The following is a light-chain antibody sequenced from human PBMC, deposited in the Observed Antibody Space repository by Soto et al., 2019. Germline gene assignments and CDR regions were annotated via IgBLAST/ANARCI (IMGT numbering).Light chain of an antibody. J-gene: IGKJ1*01. V-gene: IGKV3-20*01. Sequence: TQSPATLSVSPGERATLSCRASQSVSSSYLAWYQQKPGQAPRLLIYGASSRATGIPDRFSGSGSGTDFTLTISRLEPEDFAVYYCQQKGKFGQGTKVDIK. CDR1: QSVSSSY. CDR2: GAS. CDR3: QQKGK.